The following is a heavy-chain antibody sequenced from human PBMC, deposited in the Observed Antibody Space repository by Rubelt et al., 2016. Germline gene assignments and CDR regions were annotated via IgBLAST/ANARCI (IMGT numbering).Heavy chain of an antibody. CDR2: INAGNVNT. CDR1: GYSVTTYS. J-gene: IGHJ4*02. Sequence: QVQLVQSGAEVKKPGASVKVSCKAAGYSVTTYSIHWVRQAPGQRLEWMGWINAGNVNTKYSQKFQGRVTITRDTSAGTAYMGLSSLRSEDTAIYYCATGYSSGWYVAYWGQGTLVTVSS. D-gene: IGHD6-19*01. V-gene: IGHV1-3*01. CDR3: ATGYSSGWYVAY.